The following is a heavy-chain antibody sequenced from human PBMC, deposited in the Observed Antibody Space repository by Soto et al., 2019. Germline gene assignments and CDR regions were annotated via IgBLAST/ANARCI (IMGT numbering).Heavy chain of an antibody. V-gene: IGHV1-8*01. D-gene: IGHD3-3*01. CDR3: ARGYEGHYDFWRFDP. Sequence: ASVRVSCKASGYTFTSYDINWVRQATGQGLEWMGWMNPNSGNTGYAQKFQGRVTMTRNTSISTAYMELSSLRSEDTAVYYCARGYEGHYDFWRFDPWGQGTLVTVSS. CDR2: MNPNSGNT. CDR1: GYTFTSYD. J-gene: IGHJ5*02.